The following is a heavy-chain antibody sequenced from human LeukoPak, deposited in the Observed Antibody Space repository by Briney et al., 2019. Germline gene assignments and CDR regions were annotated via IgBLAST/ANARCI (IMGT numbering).Heavy chain of an antibody. CDR2: IYYSEST. D-gene: IGHD1-20*01. J-gene: IGHJ3*02. CDR3: ALTGTTLVGAFDI. V-gene: IGHV4-31*03. Sequence: SETLSLTCTVSGGSISSGGYYWSWIRQHPGKGLEWIGYIYYSESTYYNPSLKSRVTISVDTSKNQFSLKLSSVTAADTAVYYCALTGTTLVGAFDIWGQGTMVTVSS. CDR1: GGSISSGGYY.